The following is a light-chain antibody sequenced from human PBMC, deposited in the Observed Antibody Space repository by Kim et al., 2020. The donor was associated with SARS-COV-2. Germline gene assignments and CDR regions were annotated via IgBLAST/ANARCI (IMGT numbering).Light chain of an antibody. Sequence: EIVLTQSPATLSLSPGERATLSCRASQSVSSYLVWYQQKRGQAPRLLIYDAFNRATGIPARFSGSGSGTDFTLTISSLEPEDFAVYYCQQRSNWPLTFGGGTKLEI. CDR1: QSVSSY. J-gene: IGKJ4*01. V-gene: IGKV3-11*01. CDR2: DAF. CDR3: QQRSNWPLT.